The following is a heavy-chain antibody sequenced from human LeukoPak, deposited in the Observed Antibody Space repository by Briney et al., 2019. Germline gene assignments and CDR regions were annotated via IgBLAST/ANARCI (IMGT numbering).Heavy chain of an antibody. D-gene: IGHD3-22*01. Sequence: PGGSLRLSCAASGFTVSSNYMSWVRQAPGKGLEWVSVIYSGGSTYYADSVKGRFTISRDNSKNTLYLQMNSLRAEDTAVYYCARPSYYDSSGYYPYYFDYWGQGTLVTVSS. V-gene: IGHV3-66*04. CDR3: ARPSYYDSSGYYPYYFDY. CDR1: GFTVSSNY. J-gene: IGHJ4*02. CDR2: IYSGGST.